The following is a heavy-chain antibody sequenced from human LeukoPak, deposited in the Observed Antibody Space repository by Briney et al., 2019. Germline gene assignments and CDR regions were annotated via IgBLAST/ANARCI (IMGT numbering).Heavy chain of an antibody. D-gene: IGHD6-13*01. J-gene: IGHJ4*02. CDR3: ARDSSSNLFYFDL. V-gene: IGHV3-23*01. CDR2: ISGSGGST. Sequence: GGSLRLSCAASGFTFSSYAMSWVRQAPGKGLEWVSAISGSGGSTYYADSVKGRFTISRDNSKNTLYLQMNSLGAEDTAVYYCARDSSSNLFYFDLWGQGTLVTVSS. CDR1: GFTFSSYA.